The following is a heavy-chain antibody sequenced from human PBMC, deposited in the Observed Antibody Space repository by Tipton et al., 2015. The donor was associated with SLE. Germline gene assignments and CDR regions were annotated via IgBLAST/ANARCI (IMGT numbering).Heavy chain of an antibody. Sequence: SLRLSCAASGFTFSSYSMNWVRQAPGKGLEWVSVIYSGGSTYYADSVKGRFTISRHNSKNTLYLQMNSLRAEDTAVYYCARVGMTTVTTREGAFDIWGQGTMVTVSS. J-gene: IGHJ3*02. CDR1: GFTFSSYS. D-gene: IGHD4-17*01. CDR2: IYSGGST. CDR3: ARVGMTTVTTREGAFDI. V-gene: IGHV3-53*04.